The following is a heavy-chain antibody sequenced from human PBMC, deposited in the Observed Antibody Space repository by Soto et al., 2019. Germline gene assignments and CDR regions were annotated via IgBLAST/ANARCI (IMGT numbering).Heavy chain of an antibody. CDR3: ARDCVGGGRDYNWFDP. V-gene: IGHV4-61*01. CDR2: IYYRGST. CDR1: GGSVSSGSYY. D-gene: IGHD3-16*01. J-gene: IGHJ5*02. Sequence: QVQLQESGPGLVKPSETLSLTCTVSGGSVSSGSYYWSWIRQPPGKGLEWIGDIYYRGSTKYHTSLQSRVTRPVDPSKSQFPLKLGSVTAADTAVYYCARDCVGGGRDYNWFDPWGQGTVVTVSS.